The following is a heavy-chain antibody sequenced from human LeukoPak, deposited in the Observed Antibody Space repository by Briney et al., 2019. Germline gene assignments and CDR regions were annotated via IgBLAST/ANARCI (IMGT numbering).Heavy chain of an antibody. CDR1: GYSISSGYY. J-gene: IGHJ5*02. CDR2: IYHSGST. V-gene: IGHV4-38-2*02. Sequence: PSETLSLTCTVSGYSISSGYYWGWIRQPPGKGLEWIGSIYHSGSTYYNPSLKSRVTISVDTSKNQFSLKLSSVTAADTAVYYCARLPFWFDPWGQGTLVTVSS. CDR3: ARLPFWFDP.